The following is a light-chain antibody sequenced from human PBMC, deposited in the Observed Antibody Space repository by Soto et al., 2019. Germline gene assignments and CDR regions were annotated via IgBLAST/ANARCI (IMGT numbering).Light chain of an antibody. CDR2: GAS. Sequence: EIVLTQSPGTLSLSPGERDTLSCRASQSVGSSYLAWYQQKPGQAPRLLIYGASSRATGIPDRFSGSGSGTDFTLTISRLEPEDLAVYYCQQYGSSPPWTFGQGTKVEL. CDR3: QQYGSSPPWT. V-gene: IGKV3-20*01. CDR1: QSVGSSY. J-gene: IGKJ1*01.